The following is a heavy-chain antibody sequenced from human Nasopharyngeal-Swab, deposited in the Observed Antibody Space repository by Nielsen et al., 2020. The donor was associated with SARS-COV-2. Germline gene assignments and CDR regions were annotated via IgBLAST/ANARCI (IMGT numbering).Heavy chain of an antibody. CDR1: GGSISSYY. V-gene: IGHV4-59*01. J-gene: IGHJ4*02. CDR3: ARGSGWTLDY. D-gene: IGHD6-19*01. Sequence: GSLRLSCTVSGGSISSYYRSWIRQPPGKGLEWIGYIYYSGSTNYNPSLKSRVTISVDTSKNQFSLKLSSVTAADTAVYYCARGSGWTLDYWGQGTLVTVSS. CDR2: IYYSGST.